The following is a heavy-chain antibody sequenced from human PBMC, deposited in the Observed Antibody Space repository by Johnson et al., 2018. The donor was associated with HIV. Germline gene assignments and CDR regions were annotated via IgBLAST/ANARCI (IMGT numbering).Heavy chain of an antibody. CDR2: ISYNGRNK. D-gene: IGHD2/OR15-2a*01. Sequence: QVQLVESAGGVVQSGRSLRLSCAASGLTFSRYGIHWVRQTPGKVLEWVALISYNGRNKNYADSVQGRYTLSRDNSKNTLFLQMNSLRADDTAVYYCTRRGNYLADAFDIWGQGTMVTVSS. CDR1: GLTFSRYG. V-gene: IGHV3-30*03. CDR3: TRRGNYLADAFDI. J-gene: IGHJ3*02.